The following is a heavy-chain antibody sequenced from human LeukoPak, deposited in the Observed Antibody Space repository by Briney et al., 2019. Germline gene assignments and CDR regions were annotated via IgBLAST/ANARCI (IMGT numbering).Heavy chain of an antibody. D-gene: IGHD3-9*01. Sequence: GASVKVSCKASGYTFTSYGISWVRQAPGQGLEWMGWISAYNGNTNYAQKLQGRVTMTTDTSTSTAYMELRSLRSDDTAVYYCAIGGPRYFDWLSTSRTASLYFDYWGQGTLVTVSS. CDR1: GYTFTSYG. V-gene: IGHV1-18*01. J-gene: IGHJ4*02. CDR2: ISAYNGNT. CDR3: AIGGPRYFDWLSTSRTASLYFDY.